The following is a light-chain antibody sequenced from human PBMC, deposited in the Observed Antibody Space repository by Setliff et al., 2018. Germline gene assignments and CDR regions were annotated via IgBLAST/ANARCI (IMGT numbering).Light chain of an antibody. J-gene: IGKJ2*01. Sequence: IELTQSPGLLSVSPGEGATLTCRASQSVSSTSLAWYQQKPGQAPRLLIHGASSRATGIPDRFSGSGSGTDFTLTISRLEPEDFAVYFCQHYGSSPGYTFGQGTKVDIK. CDR3: QHYGSSPGYT. CDR1: QSVSSTS. V-gene: IGKV3-20*01. CDR2: GAS.